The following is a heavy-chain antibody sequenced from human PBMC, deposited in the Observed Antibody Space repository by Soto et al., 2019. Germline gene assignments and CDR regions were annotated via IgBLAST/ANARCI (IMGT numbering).Heavy chain of an antibody. CDR3: ARGIGGTCYEGLYYYYCYMDV. J-gene: IGHJ6*03. V-gene: IGHV4-34*01. CDR1: GGSFSGYY. D-gene: IGHD3-16*01. CDR2: INHSGST. Sequence: SETLSLTCAVYGGSFSGYYWSWIRQPPGKGLEWIGEINHSGSTNYNPSLKSRVTISVDTSKNQFSLKLSSVTAADTAVYYCARGIGGTCYEGLYYYYCYMDVWGTGTTVTV.